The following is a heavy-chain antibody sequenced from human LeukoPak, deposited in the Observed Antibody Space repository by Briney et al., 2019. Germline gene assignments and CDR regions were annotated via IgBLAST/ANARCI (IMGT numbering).Heavy chain of an antibody. CDR3: AKAPVTSCRGAFCYPLDS. CDR1: GFTVSSNY. Sequence: GGSLRLSCAASGFTVSSNYMSWVRQAPGKGLEWVSVIYSGGSTYYADSVKGRFTISRDNSKNTLYLQMNNLGTEDAAIYYCAKAPVTSCRGAFCYPLDSWGQGTLVTVSS. D-gene: IGHD2-15*01. CDR2: IYSGGST. V-gene: IGHV3-66*01. J-gene: IGHJ4*02.